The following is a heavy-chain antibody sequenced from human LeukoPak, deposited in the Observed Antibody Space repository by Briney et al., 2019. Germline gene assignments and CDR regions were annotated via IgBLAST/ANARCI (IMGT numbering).Heavy chain of an antibody. CDR2: IYTSGTT. J-gene: IGHJ5*02. V-gene: IGHV4-4*09. CDR1: GGSIISCY. CDR3: ARHHLAPSNWFDP. Sequence: SETLSLTCTVSGGSIISCYWSWIRQPPGKGLEWIGYIYTSGTTGYNPSLKSRVTMSVDTSKNQFSLKLSSVTAADTAVYYCARHHLAPSNWFDPWGQGTLVTVSS.